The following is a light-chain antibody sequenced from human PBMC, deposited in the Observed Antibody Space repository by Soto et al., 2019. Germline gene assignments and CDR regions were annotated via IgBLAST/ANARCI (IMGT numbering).Light chain of an antibody. V-gene: IGKV3-11*01. CDR3: QLSQQRSSWPPIA. CDR1: ERISHS. J-gene: IGKJ5*01. CDR2: DAS. Sequence: DIVLTQSPATLSLSPGNRVTLSCRANERISHSLAWYQQRPGQAPRILIYDASFRATGIPERFSGSGSGTDFTLSISSLEPADFAVYYCQLSQQRSSWPPIAFGQGTRLDLK.